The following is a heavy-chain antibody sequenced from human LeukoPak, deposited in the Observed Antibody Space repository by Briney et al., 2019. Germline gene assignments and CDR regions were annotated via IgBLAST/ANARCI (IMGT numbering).Heavy chain of an antibody. J-gene: IGHJ4*02. CDR1: GYTFTSYG. Sequence: ASVKLSCKASGYTFTSYGISWVRQAPGQGLEWMGWISAYNGNTNYAQKLQGRVTMTTDTSTSTAYMELRSLRSDDTAVYYCARDNPGIISGWPTLFDYWGQGTLVTVSS. CDR3: ARDNPGIISGWPTLFDY. D-gene: IGHD6-19*01. CDR2: ISAYNGNT. V-gene: IGHV1-18*01.